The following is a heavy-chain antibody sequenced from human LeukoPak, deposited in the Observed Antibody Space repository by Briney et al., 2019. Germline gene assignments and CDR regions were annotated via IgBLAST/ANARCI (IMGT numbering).Heavy chain of an antibody. V-gene: IGHV4-4*07. CDR1: GNSISGYF. Sequence: SETLSLTCSVSGNSISGYFWSWIRQPAGKGLEWIGRIYTSGNTNYNPSLKSRVTISVDTSKNQFSLKLSSVTAADTAVYYCARQAPLTPWFDPWGQGTLVTVSS. CDR3: ARQAPLTPWFDP. J-gene: IGHJ5*02. CDR2: IYTSGNT.